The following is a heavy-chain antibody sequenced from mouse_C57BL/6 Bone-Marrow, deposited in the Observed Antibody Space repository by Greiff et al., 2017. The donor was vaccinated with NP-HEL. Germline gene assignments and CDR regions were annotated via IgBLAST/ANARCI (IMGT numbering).Heavy chain of an antibody. CDR2: IDPENGDT. Sequence: EVHLVESGAELVRPGASVKLSCTASGFNIKDDYMHWVKQRPEQGLEWIGWIDPENGDTEYASKFQGKATITADTSSNTAYLQLSSLTSEDTAVYYCTTWGYGSGWGTGTTVTVSS. D-gene: IGHD1-1*01. V-gene: IGHV14-4*01. CDR1: GFNIKDDY. CDR3: TTWGYGSG. J-gene: IGHJ1*03.